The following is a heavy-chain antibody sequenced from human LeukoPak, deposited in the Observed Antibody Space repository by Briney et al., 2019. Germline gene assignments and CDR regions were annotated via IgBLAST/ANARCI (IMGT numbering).Heavy chain of an antibody. D-gene: IGHD1-14*01. Sequence: GASVKDSCKVSGDTLTELSMHWVRQAPGKGLEWMGNFDPENGETIYAKKFQGRVTMTEDTSIDTAYMELSSLRSDDTAVYYCATPSQEGPGFYYYGMDVWGQGTSVTVSS. CDR1: GDTLTELS. V-gene: IGHV1-24*01. J-gene: IGHJ6*02. CDR3: ATPSQEGPGFYYYGMDV. CDR2: FDPENGET.